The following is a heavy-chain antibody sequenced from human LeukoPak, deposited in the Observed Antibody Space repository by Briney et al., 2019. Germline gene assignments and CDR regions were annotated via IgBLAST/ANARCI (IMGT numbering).Heavy chain of an antibody. J-gene: IGHJ4*02. CDR2: ISGSGDNT. CDR3: ARTVDTSMVYYFDY. D-gene: IGHD5-18*01. CDR1: GFTFSSYA. Sequence: GGSLRLSCAASGFTFSSYAMSWVRQAPGKGLEWVSGISGSGDNTYYADSVKGRFTISRDNSKNTLYLQMNSLRAEDTAVYDCARTVDTSMVYYFDYWDQGTLVTVSS. V-gene: IGHV3-23*01.